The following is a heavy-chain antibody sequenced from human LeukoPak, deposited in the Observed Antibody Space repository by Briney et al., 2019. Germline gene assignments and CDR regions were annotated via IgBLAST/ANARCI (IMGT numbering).Heavy chain of an antibody. J-gene: IGHJ5*02. CDR1: GFTFSSYW. Sequence: GGSLRVSCAASGFTFSSYWMHWVRQAPGEGLGWVSRINSDGSSTTYADSVRGRVTISRDNAKNTLYLQMNSLTAEDTSLYYCRREDPISWGQGTLVTVSS. CDR2: INSDGSST. V-gene: IGHV3-74*01. CDR3: RREDPIS.